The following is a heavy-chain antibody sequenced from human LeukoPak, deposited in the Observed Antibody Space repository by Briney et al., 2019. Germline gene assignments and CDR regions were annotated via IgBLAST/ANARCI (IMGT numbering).Heavy chain of an antibody. D-gene: IGHD4-17*01. CDR2: IRYDGGNK. J-gene: IGHJ6*03. CDR1: GFTFSSYG. CDR3: AKDRTTYYYYYMDV. Sequence: GGSLRLSCAASGFTFSSYGMHWVRQAPGKGLEWVAFIRYDGGNKYYADSVKGRFTISRDNSKNTLYLQMNSLRAEDTAVYYCAKDRTTYYYYYMDVWGKGTTVTISS. V-gene: IGHV3-30*02.